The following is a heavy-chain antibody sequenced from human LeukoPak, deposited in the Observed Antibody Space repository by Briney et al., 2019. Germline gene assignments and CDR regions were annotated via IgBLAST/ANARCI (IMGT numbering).Heavy chain of an antibody. V-gene: IGHV3-74*01. CDR3: VRLYGY. J-gene: IGHJ4*02. Sequence: GGSLRLSCTASGFTFTNSFMRWVRQAPGKGPVWVSRISADGGSAFYADSVKGRFTISRDNAKNTLYLQMNSLRAEDTALYYCVRLYGYWGQGTLVTVSS. CDR1: GFTFTNSF. CDR2: ISADGGSA. D-gene: IGHD2-2*02.